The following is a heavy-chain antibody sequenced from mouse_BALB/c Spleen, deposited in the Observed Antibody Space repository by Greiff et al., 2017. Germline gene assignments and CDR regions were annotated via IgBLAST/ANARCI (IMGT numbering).Heavy chain of an antibody. Sequence: EVQLQESGPSLVKPSQTLSLTCSVTGDSITSGYWNWIRKFPGNKLEYMGYISYSGSTYYNPSLKSRISITRDTSKNQYYLQLNSVTTEDTATYYCARAYYGSSPFDYWGQGTTLTVSS. J-gene: IGHJ2*01. D-gene: IGHD1-1*01. CDR2: ISYSGST. CDR1: GDSITSGY. V-gene: IGHV3-8*02. CDR3: ARAYYGSSPFDY.